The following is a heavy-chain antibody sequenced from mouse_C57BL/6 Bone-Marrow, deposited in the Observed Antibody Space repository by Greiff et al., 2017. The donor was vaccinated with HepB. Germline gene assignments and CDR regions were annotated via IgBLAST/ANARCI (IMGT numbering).Heavy chain of an antibody. CDR1: GFTFSSYA. D-gene: IGHD4-1*01. V-gene: IGHV5-4*01. J-gene: IGHJ1*03. Sequence: EVKLVESGGGLVKPGGSLKLSCAASGFTFSSYAMSWVRQTPEKRLEWVATISDGGSYTYYPDNVKGRITISRDNAKNNLYLQMSHLKSEDTAMYYCARDGLGWYFDVWGTGTTVTVSS. CDR3: ARDGLGWYFDV. CDR2: ISDGGSYT.